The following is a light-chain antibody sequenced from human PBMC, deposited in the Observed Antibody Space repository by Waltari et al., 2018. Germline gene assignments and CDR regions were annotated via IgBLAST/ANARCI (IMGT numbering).Light chain of an antibody. J-gene: IGKJ1*01. CDR1: QSISIY. V-gene: IGKV3-11*01. CDR3: QQRSDWPPTWT. Sequence: PATLSLSPGDRATLSCRARQSISIYLAWYQHKPAQAPRLLIFDASNRATGIPARFSGSGSGTDFTLTISNLEPEDSAVYYCQQRSDWPPTWTFGQGTKVEMK. CDR2: DAS.